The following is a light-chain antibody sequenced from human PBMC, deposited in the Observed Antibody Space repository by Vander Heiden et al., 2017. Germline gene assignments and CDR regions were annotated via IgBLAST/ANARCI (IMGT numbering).Light chain of an antibody. CDR1: QSVSSN. CDR3: QQYNNWLYT. J-gene: IGKJ2*01. V-gene: IGKV3-15*01. Sequence: EIVMTQSPATLSVSPGERATLSCRASQSVSSNLAWYHQQPGQAPRLLIYGASTRATGIPARFSGSGSGTEFTLTISSLQSEDFAVYYCQQYNNWLYTFGQGTKLEIK. CDR2: GAS.